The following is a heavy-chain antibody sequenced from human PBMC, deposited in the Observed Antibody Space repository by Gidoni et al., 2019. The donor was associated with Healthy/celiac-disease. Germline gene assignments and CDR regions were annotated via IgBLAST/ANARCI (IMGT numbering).Heavy chain of an antibody. CDR3: ARVTRACGTVTPFYYGMDV. Sequence: QVQLVQSGAEVKKPGSSVKVSCKASGGTFSSYAISWVRQATGQGLEWMGGIIPIFGTANYAQKSQGRVTITADESTSTAYMELSSLRSEDTAVYYCARVTRACGTVTPFYYGMDVWGQGTTVTVSS. D-gene: IGHD4-4*01. CDR1: GGTFSSYA. V-gene: IGHV1-69*01. J-gene: IGHJ6*02. CDR2: IIPIFGTA.